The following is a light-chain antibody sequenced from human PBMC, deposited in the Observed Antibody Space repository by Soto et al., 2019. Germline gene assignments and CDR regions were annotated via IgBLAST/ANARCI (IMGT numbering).Light chain of an antibody. CDR2: GAS. CDR3: QQYKSWPPALT. Sequence: EIVMTQSPATLSVSPGERVTLSCRASQSVSSALAWFQQKPGQTPRLLIYGASTRATGIAARFSGSGSGTEFTLTISSLQAGDFAISYCQQYKSWPPALTYGGGTKVYIK. CDR1: QSVSSA. J-gene: IGKJ4*01. V-gene: IGKV3-15*01.